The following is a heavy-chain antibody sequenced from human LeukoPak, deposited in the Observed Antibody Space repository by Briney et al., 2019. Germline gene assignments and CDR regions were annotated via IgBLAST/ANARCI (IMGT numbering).Heavy chain of an antibody. CDR3: ARDRITMVRGAIRRTFFDY. CDR2: IIPIFGTA. CDR1: GGTFSSYA. Sequence: SVKGSCKASGGTFSSYAISWVRQAPGQGLEWMGGIIPIFGTANYAQKFQGRVTITADESTSTAYMELSSLRSEDTAVYYCARDRITMVRGAIRRTFFDYWGQGTLVTVSS. V-gene: IGHV1-69*01. D-gene: IGHD3-10*01. J-gene: IGHJ4*02.